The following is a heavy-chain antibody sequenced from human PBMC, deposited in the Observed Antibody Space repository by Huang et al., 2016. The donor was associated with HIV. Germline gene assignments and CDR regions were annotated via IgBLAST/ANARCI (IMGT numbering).Heavy chain of an antibody. Sequence: QVQLMQSGAEVKKPGASVKVSCKASCYIFTSYGISWVRQAPGQGLEWMGWISAYNGNRNYAQKLQGRVTMTTDTSTSTAYMELRSLRSDDTAVYYCARDGRYSSGWNYFDYWGQGTLVTVSS. D-gene: IGHD6-19*01. CDR2: ISAYNGNR. J-gene: IGHJ4*02. CDR1: CYIFTSYG. CDR3: ARDGRYSSGWNYFDY. V-gene: IGHV1-18*01.